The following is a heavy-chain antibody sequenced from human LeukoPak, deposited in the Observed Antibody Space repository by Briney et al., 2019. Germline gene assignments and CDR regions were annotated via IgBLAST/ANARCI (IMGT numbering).Heavy chain of an antibody. CDR2: INTNTGNP. Sequence: ASVKVSCEASGYTFTSYAMNWVRQAPGQGLEWMGWINTNTGNPTYAQGFTGRFVFSLDTSVSTAYLQISSLKAEDTAVYYCARGSVPFPTPGYDSSGYFFWGQGTLVTVSS. CDR3: ARGSVPFPTPGYDSSGYFF. D-gene: IGHD3-22*01. V-gene: IGHV7-4-1*02. CDR1: GYTFTSYA. J-gene: IGHJ4*02.